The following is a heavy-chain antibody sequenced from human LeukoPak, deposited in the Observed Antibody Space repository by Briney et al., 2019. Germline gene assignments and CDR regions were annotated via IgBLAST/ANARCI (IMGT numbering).Heavy chain of an antibody. D-gene: IGHD1-14*01. CDR1: GFTFSSCG. V-gene: IGHV3-30*18. CDR3: AKDHSGTGRAFDS. Sequence: GGSLRLSCAASGFTFSSCGIHWVRQAPGKGLEWVALMSSDGRNKYYADSMKGRFTISRDDSKNTLYVQMNDLRVEDTAVYYCAKDHSGTGRAFDSWGQGTLVTVSS. CDR2: MSSDGRNK. J-gene: IGHJ4*02.